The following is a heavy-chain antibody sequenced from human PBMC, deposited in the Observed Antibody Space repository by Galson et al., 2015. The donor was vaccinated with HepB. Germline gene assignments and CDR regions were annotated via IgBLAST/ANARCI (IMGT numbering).Heavy chain of an antibody. J-gene: IGHJ4*02. Sequence: SLRLSCAASGFTFSSYAMSWVRQAPGKGLEWVSAISGSGGSTYYADSVKGRFTISRDNSKNTLYLQMNSLRAEDTAVYYCAKGGYYYDSSGLFDYWGQGTLVTVSS. CDR2: ISGSGGST. V-gene: IGHV3-23*01. CDR3: AKGGYYYDSSGLFDY. CDR1: GFTFSSYA. D-gene: IGHD3-22*01.